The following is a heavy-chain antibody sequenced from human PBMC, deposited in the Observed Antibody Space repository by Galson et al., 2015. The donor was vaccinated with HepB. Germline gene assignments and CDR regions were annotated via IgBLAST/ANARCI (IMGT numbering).Heavy chain of an antibody. D-gene: IGHD3-16*02. CDR1: GFTFISYA. CDR3: ARGDYDYVWGSYRDFDY. V-gene: IGHV3-30*04. Sequence: SLRLSCAASGFTFISYAMHWVRQAPGKGLEWVAVISYDGSNKYYADSVKGRFTISRDNSKNTLYLQMNSLRAEDTAVYYCARGDYDYVWGSYRDFDYWGQGTLVTVSS. J-gene: IGHJ4*02. CDR2: ISYDGSNK.